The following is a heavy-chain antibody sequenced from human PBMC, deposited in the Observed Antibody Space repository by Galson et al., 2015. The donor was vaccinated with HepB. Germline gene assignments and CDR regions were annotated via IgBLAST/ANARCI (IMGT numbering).Heavy chain of an antibody. Sequence: SLRLSCAASGFTFSNAWMNWVRQAPGKGLEWVGRIKSKTDGGTTDYAAPVKGRFTISRDDSKNTLYLQMNSLKTEDTAVYYCTTDRDDILTGYGMDVWGQGTTVTVSS. CDR1: GFTFSNAW. CDR3: TTDRDDILTGYGMDV. CDR2: IKSKTDGGTT. V-gene: IGHV3-15*07. D-gene: IGHD3-9*01. J-gene: IGHJ6*02.